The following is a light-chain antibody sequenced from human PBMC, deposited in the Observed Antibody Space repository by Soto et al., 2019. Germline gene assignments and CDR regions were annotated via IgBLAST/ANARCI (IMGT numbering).Light chain of an antibody. Sequence: ERVLTQSPATPCVSPGQRVTLSCRASQSVDINLAWYQQEPGQAPSLXXYGASTRATGVPDRFSGTGSGTEFTLTISSLKSEDYAVYYCQQYKSWPPITFGQGTRLEIK. CDR1: QSVDIN. CDR3: QQYKSWPPIT. V-gene: IGKV3-15*01. J-gene: IGKJ5*01. CDR2: GAS.